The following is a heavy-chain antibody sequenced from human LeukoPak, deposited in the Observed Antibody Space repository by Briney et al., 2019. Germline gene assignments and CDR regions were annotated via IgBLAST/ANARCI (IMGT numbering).Heavy chain of an antibody. Sequence: SETLSLTCTVSGGSISSYYWSWIRQPPGKGLEWIGYIYYSGSTNYNPSLKSRVTILVDTSKNQFSLKVSSVTAADTAVYYCARGLYSGSCFDNWGQGSLVTVSS. CDR1: GGSISSYY. D-gene: IGHD1-26*01. V-gene: IGHV4-59*01. CDR2: IYYSGST. CDR3: ARGLYSGSCFDN. J-gene: IGHJ4*02.